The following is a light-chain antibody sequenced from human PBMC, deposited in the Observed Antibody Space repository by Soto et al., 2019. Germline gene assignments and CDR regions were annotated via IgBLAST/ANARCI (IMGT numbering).Light chain of an antibody. V-gene: IGLV2-8*01. CDR3: SSYISSSTLV. CDR2: EVS. CDR1: SSDIGSYKY. Sequence: QSVLTQPPSASGSPGQSVTISCTGTSSDIGSYKYVSWYRHHPGKAPKLIISEVSKRASGVPDRFSGSKSGNTASLTVSGLQADDEADYYCSSYISSSTLVFGTRTKVTVL. J-gene: IGLJ1*01.